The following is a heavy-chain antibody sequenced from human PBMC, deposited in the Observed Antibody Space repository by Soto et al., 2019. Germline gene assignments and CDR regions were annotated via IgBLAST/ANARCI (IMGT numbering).Heavy chain of an antibody. J-gene: IGHJ4*02. V-gene: IGHV4-31*03. D-gene: IGHD3-3*01. Sequence: QVQLQESGPGLVKPSQTLSLTCTVSGGSISSGGYYWSWIRQHPGKGLEWIGYIYYSGSTYYNPSLKSRVTISVDTSKNQFSLKLSSVTAADTAVYYCARGARSDDLWSGYYTGMEIFDYWGQGTLVTVSS. CDR1: GGSISSGGYY. CDR3: ARGARSDDLWSGYYTGMEIFDY. CDR2: IYYSGST.